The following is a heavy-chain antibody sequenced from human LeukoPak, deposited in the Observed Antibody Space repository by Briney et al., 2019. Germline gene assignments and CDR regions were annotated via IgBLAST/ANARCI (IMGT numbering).Heavy chain of an antibody. V-gene: IGHV3-21*01. J-gene: IGHJ4*02. CDR3: ASLSVTTYNDY. CDR1: GFTFSSYS. Sequence: GGSLRLSCAASGFTFSSYSMNWVHQAPGKGLEWVSSISSSSSYIYYADSVKGRFTISRDNAKNSLYLQMNSLRAEDTAVYYCASLSVTTYNDYWGQGTLVTVSS. D-gene: IGHD4-11*01. CDR2: ISSSSSYI.